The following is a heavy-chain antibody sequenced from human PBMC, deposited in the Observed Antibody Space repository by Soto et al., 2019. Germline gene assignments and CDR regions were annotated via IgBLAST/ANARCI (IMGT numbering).Heavy chain of an antibody. Sequence: SETLSLTCTVAGASVSSHYWSWIRQPPGKGLEHIGSIHYSGSITYNPSLKSRVIISVDTSNNQFSLRLTSVTAADTAVYYCARDDVDTSMMRGSVSYYCHGLDVWGQGATVT. J-gene: IGHJ6*02. CDR3: ARDDVDTSMMRGSVSYYCHGLDV. V-gene: IGHV4-59*02. CDR2: IHYSGSI. CDR1: GASVSSHY. D-gene: IGHD5-18*01.